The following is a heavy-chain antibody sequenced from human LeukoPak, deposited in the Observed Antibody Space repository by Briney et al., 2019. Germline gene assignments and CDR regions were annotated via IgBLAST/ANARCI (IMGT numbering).Heavy chain of an antibody. D-gene: IGHD2-15*01. V-gene: IGHV1-46*01. J-gene: IGHJ4*02. CDR3: ATCVVVVAALDY. CDR1: AYTFTSYY. CDR2: INPSGGST. Sequence: ASVNVSFKSSAYTFTSYYMHWVRQAPGPGLEWMGIINPSGGSTSSAQKFQGRVTITRDTSTRTVYMELSSLRSEDTVVYYCATCVVVVAALDYWGEGTLVTVSS.